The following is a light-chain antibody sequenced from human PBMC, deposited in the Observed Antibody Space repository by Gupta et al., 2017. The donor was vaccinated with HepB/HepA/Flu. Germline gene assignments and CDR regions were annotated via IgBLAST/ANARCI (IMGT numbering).Light chain of an antibody. J-gene: IGKJ5*01. Sequence: DIQLTQSPSFLSASVGDRVTITCRASQGVGSYFAWYQQKPGKAPKILIYAASTLQSGVPSRFSGSGSGTEFTLTISSLQPEDFAVYYCQQLYNYPITFGQGTLMEIK. V-gene: IGKV1-9*01. CDR3: QQLYNYPIT. CDR1: QGVGSY. CDR2: AAS.